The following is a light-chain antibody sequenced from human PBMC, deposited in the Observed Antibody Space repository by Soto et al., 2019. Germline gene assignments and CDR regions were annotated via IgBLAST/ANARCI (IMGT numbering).Light chain of an antibody. V-gene: IGLV7-46*01. CDR3: SLSYGAFAM. Sequence: QTVVTQEPSLTVSPEGTVTLTCGSNTGAVTSGHYPYWFQQKPGQAPRTLIYDTNNKHSWTPARFSGSLLGDKAALTLSCAQPEDEAEYYCSLSYGAFAMFGGGTKLTVL. J-gene: IGLJ3*02. CDR1: TGAVTSGHY. CDR2: DTN.